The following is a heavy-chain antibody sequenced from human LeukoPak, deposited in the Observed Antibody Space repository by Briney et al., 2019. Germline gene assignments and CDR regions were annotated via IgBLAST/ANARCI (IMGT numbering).Heavy chain of an antibody. CDR3: ARLSAYYYGSYFYYYMDV. D-gene: IGHD3-10*01. Sequence: PGGSLRLSCAASGFTFTTYWMTWVRHLPGKGPEWVANIRQDESERYFADSVKGRFTISRDNAKKSVYLHMSSLRAEDTALYYCARLSAYYYGSYFYYYMDVWGKGTTVTVSS. J-gene: IGHJ6*03. CDR2: IRQDESER. CDR1: GFTFTTYW. V-gene: IGHV3-7*01.